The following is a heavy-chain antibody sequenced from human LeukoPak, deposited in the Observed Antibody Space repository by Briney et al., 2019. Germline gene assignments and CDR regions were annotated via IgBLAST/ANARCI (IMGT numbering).Heavy chain of an antibody. V-gene: IGHV4-39*07. CDR3: ARDTGIYPHYAFDI. CDR1: GGSISSSSYY. Sequence: PSETLSLTCTVSGGSISSSSYYWGWIRQPPGKGLEWIGNIYYSGSTYYNPSLKSRVTISIGTSKNQFSLKLSSVTAADTAVYYCARDTGIYPHYAFDIWGQGTMVTVSS. D-gene: IGHD1-26*01. CDR2: IYYSGST. J-gene: IGHJ3*02.